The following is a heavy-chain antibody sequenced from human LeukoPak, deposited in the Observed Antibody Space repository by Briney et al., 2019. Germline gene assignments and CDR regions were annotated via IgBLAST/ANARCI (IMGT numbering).Heavy chain of an antibody. V-gene: IGHV4-59*08. CDR3: ARRADYGGQDWYFDL. Sequence: SETLSLTCTVSDGSISGYYWSWIRQPPGKGLEWIGYIYYTGSTKYNPSLNSRVTISTDKSNDHFSLKLSSVTAADTAVYYCARRADYGGQDWYFDLWGRGTLVTVSS. CDR2: IYYTGST. CDR1: DGSISGYY. D-gene: IGHD4-23*01. J-gene: IGHJ2*01.